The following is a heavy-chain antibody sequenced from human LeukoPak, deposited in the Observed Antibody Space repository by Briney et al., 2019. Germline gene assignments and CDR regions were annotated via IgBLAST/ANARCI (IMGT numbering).Heavy chain of an antibody. V-gene: IGHV3-7*04. CDR3: ARRQGVFGI. CDR1: GFTLSTYW. J-gene: IGHJ3*02. Sequence: GGSLRLSCAASGFTLSTYWMTWVRQAPGKGLEWVANIKEDGSEKYYVDSVKGRFTISRDNAKNSLDLQMNSLRAEETAVYYCARRQGVFGIWGQGTMVTVSS. CDR2: IKEDGSEK. D-gene: IGHD2-8*01.